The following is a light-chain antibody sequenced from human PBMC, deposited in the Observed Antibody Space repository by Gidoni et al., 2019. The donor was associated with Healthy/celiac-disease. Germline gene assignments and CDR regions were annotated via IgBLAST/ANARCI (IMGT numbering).Light chain of an antibody. CDR2: AAS. CDR1: QGIRND. CDR3: LQDYSEWT. Sequence: AIQMTQSPSSLSASVGDSVTITCRASQGIRNDLGWYQQKPGKAPKLLIYAASSLQSGVQSRFSGSGSGTDFTRTISRLQPEDFATYYCLQDYSEWTFXQXTKVEIK. V-gene: IGKV1-6*01. J-gene: IGKJ1*01.